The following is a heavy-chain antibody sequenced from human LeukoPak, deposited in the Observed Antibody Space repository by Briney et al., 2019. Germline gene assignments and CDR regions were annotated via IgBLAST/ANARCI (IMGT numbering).Heavy chain of an antibody. J-gene: IGHJ4*02. CDR2: IRYDGSNK. Sequence: PGGSLRLSCAASGFTFSSYGMHWVRQAPGKGRGWVAFIRYDGSNKYYADSVKGRFTISRDNSKNTLYLQMTSLRAEDTAVYYCARAGNIRFDYWGQGTLVTVSS. V-gene: IGHV3-30*02. D-gene: IGHD1/OR15-1a*01. CDR1: GFTFSSYG. CDR3: ARAGNIRFDY.